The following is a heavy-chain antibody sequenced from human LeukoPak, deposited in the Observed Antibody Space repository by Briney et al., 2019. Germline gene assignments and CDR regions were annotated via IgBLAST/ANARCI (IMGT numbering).Heavy chain of an antibody. CDR1: GYTFTSYY. J-gene: IGHJ4*02. CDR2: INPSGGST. D-gene: IGHD6-13*01. Sequence: ASVKVSCKASGYTFTSYYMHWVRQAPGQGLEWMGLINPSGGSTSYAQKFQGRVTMTRDMSTSTVYMELSSLRSEDTAVYYCARAISSSWYEGVFDYWGQGTLVTVSS. CDR3: ARAISSSWYEGVFDY. V-gene: IGHV1-46*01.